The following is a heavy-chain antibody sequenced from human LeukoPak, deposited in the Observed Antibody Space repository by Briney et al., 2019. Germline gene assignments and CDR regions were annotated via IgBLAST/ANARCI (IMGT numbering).Heavy chain of an antibody. D-gene: IGHD4-23*01. V-gene: IGHV3-53*01. CDR3: ASLQTTVVKEADAFDI. J-gene: IGHJ3*02. CDR1: GFTVSSNY. CDR2: IYSGGST. Sequence: GGSLRLSCAASGFTVSSNYMSWVRQAPGKGLEWVSVIYSGGSTYYADSVKGRFTISRDNSKNTLYLQMNSLRAEDTAVYYCASLQTTVVKEADAFDIWGQRTMVTVSS.